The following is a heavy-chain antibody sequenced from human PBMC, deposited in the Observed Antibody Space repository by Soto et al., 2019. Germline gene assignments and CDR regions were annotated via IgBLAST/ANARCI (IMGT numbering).Heavy chain of an antibody. CDR1: GLTFSDVY. J-gene: IGHJ4*02. V-gene: IGHV3-15*07. Sequence: EVQLVESGGGLVKPGGSLRISCAASGLTFSDVYMNWVRQAPGKGLEWVGRIKSVSAGGTTDFVTPVKGRFSISRDDSKNMLYLQMNSLKTEDTAVYYCTWGKAQYLDYWGQGTLVTVSS. CDR2: IKSVSAGGTT. D-gene: IGHD3-16*01. CDR3: TWGKAQYLDY.